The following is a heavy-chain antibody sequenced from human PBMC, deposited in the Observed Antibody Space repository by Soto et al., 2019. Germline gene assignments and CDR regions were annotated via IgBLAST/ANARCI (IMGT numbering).Heavy chain of an antibody. CDR3: AKDRQPDGIWTFDY. V-gene: IGHV3-23*01. Sequence: GGSLRLSCSASGFTLSSYTMTWVRLAPGKGLQWVSTIFTGTGSTAYADSVRGRFSISRDDSKNILYLQMNSLRVEDTALYLCAKDRQPDGIWTFDYWGRGTLVTVSS. CDR1: GFTLSSYT. D-gene: IGHD3-9*01. CDR2: IFTGTGST. J-gene: IGHJ4*02.